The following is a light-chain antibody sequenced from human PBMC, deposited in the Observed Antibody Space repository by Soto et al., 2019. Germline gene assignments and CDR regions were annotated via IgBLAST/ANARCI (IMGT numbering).Light chain of an antibody. CDR2: AAS. CDR1: QNIRSY. CDR3: QLSDSTWT. V-gene: IGKV1-39*01. J-gene: IGKJ1*01. Sequence: DIQMTQSPSSLSASIGDRVTITCRASQNIRSYSNWYQQKPGKAPKLLIHAASSLQSGVPSRFSGSGSGTDFTLTISSLQPEDFAAYYCQLSDSTWTFGQGTKVDIK.